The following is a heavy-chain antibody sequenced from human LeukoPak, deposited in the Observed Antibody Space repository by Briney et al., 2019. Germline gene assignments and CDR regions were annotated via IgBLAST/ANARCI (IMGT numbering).Heavy chain of an antibody. CDR3: ARVGGAARSYFDD. CDR2: IIPIFGTA. CDR1: VGTFSRYA. D-gene: IGHD6-6*01. J-gene: IGHJ4*02. Sequence: SVKVSCKASVGTFSRYAISWVRQAPGQGLEWMGGIIPIFGTANYAQKFQGRVTITTDESTSTAYMELSSLRSEDTAVYYCARVGGAARSYFDDWGQGTLVTVSS. V-gene: IGHV1-69*05.